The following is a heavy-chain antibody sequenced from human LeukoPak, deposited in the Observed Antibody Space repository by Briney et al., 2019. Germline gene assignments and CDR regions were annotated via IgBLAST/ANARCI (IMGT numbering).Heavy chain of an antibody. V-gene: IGHV1-24*01. D-gene: IGHD3-22*01. CDR2: FDPEDGET. Sequence: ASVKVSCKVSGYTLTELSMHWVRQAPGKGLEWMGGFDPEDGETICAQKFQGRVTMTEDTSTDTAYMELSSLRSEDTAVYYCATTSPLYYYDSSGSRPYYFDYWGQGTLVTVSS. J-gene: IGHJ4*02. CDR1: GYTLTELS. CDR3: ATTSPLYYYDSSGSRPYYFDY.